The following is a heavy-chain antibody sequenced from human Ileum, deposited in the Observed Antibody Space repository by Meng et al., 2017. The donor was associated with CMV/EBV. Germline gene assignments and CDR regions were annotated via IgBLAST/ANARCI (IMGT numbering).Heavy chain of an antibody. CDR2: TYYRSKWYD. V-gene: IGHV6-1*01. J-gene: IGHJ4*02. Sequence: VRLKQSGPGLGKPSQPLSLTCAISGDSVSSNIAAWSWIRQSPSRGLEWLGRTYYRSKWYDDYAVSVKSRVTITPDTSKNQFSLHLNSVSPEDTAIYFCAREMGAHDYWGQGTLVTVSS. D-gene: IGHD4/OR15-4a*01. CDR3: AREMGAHDY. CDR1: GDSVSSNIAA.